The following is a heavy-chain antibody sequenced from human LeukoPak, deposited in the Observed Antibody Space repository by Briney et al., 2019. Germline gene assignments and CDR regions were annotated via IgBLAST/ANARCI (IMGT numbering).Heavy chain of an antibody. J-gene: IGHJ3*02. CDR1: GFTFSSYA. CDR3: AKTSSGWYDAFDI. D-gene: IGHD6-19*01. CDR2: ISDSGGST. Sequence: GGSLRLSCAASGFTFSSYAMSWVRQAPGKGLEWVSAISDSGGSTYYADSVKGRFTISRDNSKYTLYLQMNSLRAEDTAVYYCAKTSSGWYDAFDIWGQGTMVTVSS. V-gene: IGHV3-23*01.